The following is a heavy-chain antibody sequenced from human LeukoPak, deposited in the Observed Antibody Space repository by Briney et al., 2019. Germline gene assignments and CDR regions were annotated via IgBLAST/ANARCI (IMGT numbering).Heavy chain of an antibody. D-gene: IGHD2-2*01. J-gene: IGHJ4*02. V-gene: IGHV3-7*01. CDR3: AREGIYLLLSYPFDY. CDR1: GFTFSSYW. Sequence: PGGSLRLSCAASGFTFSSYWMSSVRQAPGKGLEWVANIKQEGSEKSYVDSVKGRFTISRDNAKNSLYLQMNSLRAEVTAVYYCAREGIYLLLSYPFDYWGQGTLVTVSS. CDR2: IKQEGSEK.